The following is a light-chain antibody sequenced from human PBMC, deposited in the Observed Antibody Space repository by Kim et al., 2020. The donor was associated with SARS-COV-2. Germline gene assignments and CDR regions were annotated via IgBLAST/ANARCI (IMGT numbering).Light chain of an antibody. CDR2: GNK. Sequence: SISCTRSSSHIGNIYVYRYHQVWGTAPKLPDYGNKEPPAGDPDLVSSSRSATSGSLAIAGLRSEDEADYFCAAWDGILRAWVFGGGTKLAVL. J-gene: IGLJ3*02. CDR1: SSHIGNIY. CDR3: AAWDGILRAWV. V-gene: IGLV1-47*01.